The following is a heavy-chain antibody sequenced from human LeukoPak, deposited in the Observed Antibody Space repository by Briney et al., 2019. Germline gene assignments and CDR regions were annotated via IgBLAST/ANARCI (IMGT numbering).Heavy chain of an antibody. D-gene: IGHD6-19*01. CDR1: GFTFSSYW. CDR3: AKGIYSSGWSYFDY. J-gene: IGHJ4*01. Sequence: GGSLRLSCAASGFTFSSYWMTWVRQAPGRGLEWVATIKADGSDKYYVNSVKGRFTISRDNAKNSLSLQMDSLRAEDTAVYYCAKGIYSSGWSYFDYWGHGTLVTVSS. CDR2: IKADGSDK. V-gene: IGHV3-7*03.